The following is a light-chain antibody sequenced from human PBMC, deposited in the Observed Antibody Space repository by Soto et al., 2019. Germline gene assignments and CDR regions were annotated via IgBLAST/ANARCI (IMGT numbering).Light chain of an antibody. Sequence: DIQITQSPSSLSPSVGDRVTITCRASQSIVTYLNWYLQKQGKAPKLLIYAASNLQSGVPSRFSGSGSGTDFTLTISSLQPEDFATYFCQQSYSTPPWTFGQGTKVDIK. CDR1: QSIVTY. V-gene: IGKV1-39*01. J-gene: IGKJ1*01. CDR3: QQSYSTPPWT. CDR2: AAS.